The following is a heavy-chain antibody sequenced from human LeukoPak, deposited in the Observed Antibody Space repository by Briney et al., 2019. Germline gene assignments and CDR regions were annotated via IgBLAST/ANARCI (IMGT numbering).Heavy chain of an antibody. CDR2: INHSGST. Sequence: SGTLSLTCAVYGGSFSGYYWSWIRQPPGKGLEWIGEINHSGSTNYNPSLKSRVTISVDTSKNQFSLKLSSVTAADTAVYYCARGAYSSSWYRFWFDPWGQGTLVTVSS. J-gene: IGHJ5*02. CDR3: ARGAYSSSWYRFWFDP. CDR1: GGSFSGYY. D-gene: IGHD6-13*01. V-gene: IGHV4-34*01.